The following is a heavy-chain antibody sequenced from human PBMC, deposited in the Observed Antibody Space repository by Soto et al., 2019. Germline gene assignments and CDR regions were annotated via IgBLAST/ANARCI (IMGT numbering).Heavy chain of an antibody. V-gene: IGHV3-74*03. J-gene: IGHJ4*02. CDR1: GFTLSDNW. CDR3: VRAPEQRPFDY. CDR2: INSDGSSV. Sequence: EVQLVESGGGLVQPGGSLRLSCAASGFTLSDNWIHWVRRAPGKGRVWVSRINSDGSSVTYADSVKGRFTFSRDNAKNTLYWHMDSLRVEDTAMYYCVRAPEQRPFDYWGQGTMVTVSS. D-gene: IGHD6-25*01.